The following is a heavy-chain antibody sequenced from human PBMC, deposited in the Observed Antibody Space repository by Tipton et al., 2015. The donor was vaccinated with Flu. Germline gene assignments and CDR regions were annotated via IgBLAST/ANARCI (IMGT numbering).Heavy chain of an antibody. V-gene: IGHV4-34*01. J-gene: IGHJ5*02. CDR2: IDHSGTT. CDR3: ARVGGDYRDTSGFIPWFDL. CDR1: GGSFSGYY. Sequence: TLSLTCVVHGGSFSGYYWSWIRRSPGKGLEWIGEIDHSGTTNYSPSLKSRVTISRDTSKIQFSLNMGSVTAADTAVYYCARVGGDYRDTSGFIPWFDLWGQGTLVTVSS. D-gene: IGHD3-22*01.